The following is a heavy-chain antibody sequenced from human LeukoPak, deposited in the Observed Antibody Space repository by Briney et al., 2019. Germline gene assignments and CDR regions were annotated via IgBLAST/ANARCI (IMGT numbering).Heavy chain of an antibody. D-gene: IGHD3-16*01. J-gene: IGHJ2*01. Sequence: GMSLTLSCAASGFTFSYYVMHWLRQAPREGLEWVAVISYDGSNKFYADSVRSRLTISRVNSRNTQYLQIRLLTHDDTVVYYCANVWLLVGVYLPFFVVWGRGTQVAVRS. V-gene: IGHV3-30*18. CDR2: ISYDGSNK. CDR1: GFTFSYYV. CDR3: ANVWLLVGVYLPFFVV.